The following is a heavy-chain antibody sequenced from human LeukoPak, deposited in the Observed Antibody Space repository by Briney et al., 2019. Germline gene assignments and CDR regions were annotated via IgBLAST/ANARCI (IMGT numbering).Heavy chain of an antibody. CDR2: IYPGDSDT. Sequence: GESLQISCKGSGYSFTSYWIGWVRQMPGKGLEWMGVIYPGDSDTRYSPSFQGQVTISADKSISTAYLQWSSLKASDTAMYYCARDWGANWERFDYWGQGTLVTVSS. CDR3: ARDWGANWERFDY. CDR1: GYSFTSYW. V-gene: IGHV5-51*01. D-gene: IGHD3-16*01. J-gene: IGHJ4*02.